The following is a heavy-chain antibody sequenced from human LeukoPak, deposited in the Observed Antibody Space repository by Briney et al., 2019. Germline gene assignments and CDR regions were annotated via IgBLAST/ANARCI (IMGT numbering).Heavy chain of an antibody. CDR3: ARDAFDVATVVFATPPPWSYYYMDV. CDR2: ISFHGISK. J-gene: IGHJ6*03. CDR1: GFTFSNFA. Sequence: GGSLRLSCAASGFTFSNFAMHWVRQAPGKGLEWVAFISFHGISKDYADSVKGRFTISRDNSKNTLYLQMNSLREGDTAVYYCARDAFDVATVVFATPPPWSYYYMDVWGKGTTVTVSS. V-gene: IGHV3-30-3*01. D-gene: IGHD2-15*01.